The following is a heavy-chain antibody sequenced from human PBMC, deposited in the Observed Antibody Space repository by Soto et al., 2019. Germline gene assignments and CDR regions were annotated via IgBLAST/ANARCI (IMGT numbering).Heavy chain of an antibody. CDR1: GGSISTGGYY. CDR3: ATVRWELHDAFDI. Sequence: QVQLQESGPGLVKPSQTLSLTCTVSGGSISTGGYYWSWIRQHPGRGLEWIGYIYHSGMTFSNPSLQSRVAISIDTSKNKFPLKLSSVPAADTAVYYCATVRWELHDAFDIWGQGTMVSVSS. CDR2: IYHSGMT. D-gene: IGHD1-26*01. J-gene: IGHJ3*02. V-gene: IGHV4-31*03.